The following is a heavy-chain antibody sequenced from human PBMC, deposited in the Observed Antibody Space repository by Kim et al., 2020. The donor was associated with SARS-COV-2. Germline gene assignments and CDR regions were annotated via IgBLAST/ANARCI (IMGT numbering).Heavy chain of an antibody. J-gene: IGHJ4*02. D-gene: IGHD3-10*01. Sequence: GRTNSHPSLKRRVTISVDPSKNQFSLTLCSVTAADTAVYYCARGSPGDYWGQGTLVTVSS. V-gene: IGHV4-59*09. CDR3: ARGSPGDY. CDR2: GRT.